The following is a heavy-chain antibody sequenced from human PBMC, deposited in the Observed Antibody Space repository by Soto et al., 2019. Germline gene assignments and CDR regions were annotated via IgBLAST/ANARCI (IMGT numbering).Heavy chain of an antibody. Sequence: GALRLSCAASTFPFSTYWMTCVRQAPGKGLEWVASIHRDEIEKYYMDSVKGRFTISRDNAKNSLYLQMTSLRAEDTAVYYCAGGNALDVWGQGTTVTVSS. CDR1: TFPFSTYW. CDR2: IHRDEIEK. CDR3: AGGNALDV. J-gene: IGHJ6*02. V-gene: IGHV3-7*01.